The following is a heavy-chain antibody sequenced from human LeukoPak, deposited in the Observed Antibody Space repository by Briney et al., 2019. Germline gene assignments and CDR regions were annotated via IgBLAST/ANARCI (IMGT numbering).Heavy chain of an antibody. D-gene: IGHD2-15*01. CDR2: IYTSGST. CDR1: GGSISSYY. V-gene: IGHV4-4*07. CDR3: ARDRRDIEVTAGFDP. Sequence: SETLSLTCTVSGGSISSYYWSWIRQPAGKGLEWIGRIYTSGSTNYNPSLKSRVTMSVDTSKNQFSLKLSSVTAADTAVYYCARDRRDIEVTAGFDPWGQGTLVTVSS. J-gene: IGHJ5*02.